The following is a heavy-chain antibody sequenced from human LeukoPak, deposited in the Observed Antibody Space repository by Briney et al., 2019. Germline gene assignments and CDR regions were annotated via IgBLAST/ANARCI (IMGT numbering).Heavy chain of an antibody. J-gene: IGHJ4*02. V-gene: IGHV3-23*01. Sequence: GGSLRLSCAASGFTVSSNYMSWVRQASGKGLEWVSAISGGGGSTYYADSVKGRFTISRDNSKNTLYLQMNSLRAEDTAVYYCAKDSSSWYFDYWGQGSLVTVSS. CDR1: GFTVSSNY. CDR2: ISGGGGST. D-gene: IGHD6-13*01. CDR3: AKDSSSWYFDY.